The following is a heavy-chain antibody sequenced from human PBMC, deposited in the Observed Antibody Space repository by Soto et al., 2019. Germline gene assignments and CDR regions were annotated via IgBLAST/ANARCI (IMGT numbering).Heavy chain of an antibody. J-gene: IGHJ3*02. CDR1: GGSVSSGDYY. CDR2: IYYSGRT. CDR3: ARHKRDYYGSGSLGNAFDI. D-gene: IGHD3-10*01. V-gene: IGHV4-61*08. Sequence: SETLSLTCTVSGGSVSSGDYYWSWIRQPPGKGLEWLGYIYYSGRTNSNPSLKSRVTISLDTSKNQFSLELTSVTAADTAVYYCARHKRDYYGSGSLGNAFDIWGQGTMVTVS.